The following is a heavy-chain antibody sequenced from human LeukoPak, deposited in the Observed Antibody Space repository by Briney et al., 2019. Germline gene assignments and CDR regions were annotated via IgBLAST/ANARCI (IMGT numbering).Heavy chain of an antibody. V-gene: IGHV3-9*03. CDR3: AKDNYYDSSGYIDY. CDR1: GFTFDDYA. D-gene: IGHD3-22*01. CDR2: ISWNSGSI. Sequence: PGGSLRLSCAASGFTFDDYAMHWVRQAPGKGMEWVSGISWNSGSIGYADSVNGRFTISRDNAKNSLYLQMNSLRAEDMALYYCAKDNYYDSSGYIDYWGQGTLVTVSS. J-gene: IGHJ4*02.